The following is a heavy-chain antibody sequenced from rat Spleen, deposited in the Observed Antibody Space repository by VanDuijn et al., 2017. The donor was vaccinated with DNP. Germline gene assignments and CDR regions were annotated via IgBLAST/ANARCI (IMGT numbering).Heavy chain of an antibody. CDR1: GFTFSDYN. J-gene: IGHJ2*01. V-gene: IGHV5S10*01. Sequence: EVQLVESGGGLVQPGRSLKLSCAASGFTFSDYNMAWVRQTPTRGLEWVAIISHSDDTTYYPDSVQGRFTISRDNAKNILYLQMDSLRSEDTATYYCATRTTGIFDYWGQGVMVTVSS. CDR3: ATRTTGIFDY. CDR2: ISHSDDTT. D-gene: IGHD1-9*01.